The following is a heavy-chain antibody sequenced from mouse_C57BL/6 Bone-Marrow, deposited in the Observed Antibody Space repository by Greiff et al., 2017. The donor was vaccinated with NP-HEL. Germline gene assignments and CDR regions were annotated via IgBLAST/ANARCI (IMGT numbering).Heavy chain of an antibody. CDR2: TFYSGIT. V-gene: IGHV3-3*01. CDR3: AMGYYGSGAMDY. J-gene: IGHJ4*01. D-gene: IGHD1-1*01. CDR1: RFSINSDCY. Sequence: EVQLVESGPSLVRPSQTLSLTCTVTRFSINSDCYWIWIRQFPGNKLEYIGYTFYSGITYYNPSLESRTYITRDTSKNQCSLKFSSVTTEDTATYYCAMGYYGSGAMDYWGQGTSVTVSS.